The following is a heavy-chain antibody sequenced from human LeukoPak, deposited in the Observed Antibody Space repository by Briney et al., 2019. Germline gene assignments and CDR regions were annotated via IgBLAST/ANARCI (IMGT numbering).Heavy chain of an antibody. J-gene: IGHJ3*02. CDR1: GYSFTTYW. CDR3: ARPSTVNPFDI. D-gene: IGHD5/OR15-5a*01. V-gene: IGHV5-51*01. Sequence: GESLETSSKGSGYSFTTYWIGLVRQKPGKGLEWMGIIYPGDSYTRYSPSFQGQVTISADKSISTAYLQWSSLKASDTAMYYCARPSTVNPFDIWGQGTMVSVS. CDR2: IYPGDSYT.